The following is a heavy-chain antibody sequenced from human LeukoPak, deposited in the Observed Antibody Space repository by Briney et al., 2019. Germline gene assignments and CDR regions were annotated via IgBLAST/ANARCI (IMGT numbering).Heavy chain of an antibody. Sequence: PGGSLRLSCAASGFTFSSYGMHWVRQAPGKGLEWVAVISYDGSNKYYADSVKGRFTISRDNSKNTLYLQMNSLRAEDTVVYYCAKVGSDEAIDYWGQGTLVTVSS. J-gene: IGHJ4*02. V-gene: IGHV3-30*18. CDR3: AKVGSDEAIDY. D-gene: IGHD2-2*03. CDR1: GFTFSSYG. CDR2: ISYDGSNK.